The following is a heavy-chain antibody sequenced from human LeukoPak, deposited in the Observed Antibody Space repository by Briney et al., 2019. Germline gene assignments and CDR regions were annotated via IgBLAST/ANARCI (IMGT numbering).Heavy chain of an antibody. CDR1: GFTFSDYY. Sequence: GGSLRLSCAASGFTFSDYYMSWIRQAPGKGLEWVSYVSSSGSTIYYADSVKGRFTISRDNAKNSLYLQMNSLRAEDTAVYYCARDSYYDFWSGYYLDWGQGTLVTVSS. J-gene: IGHJ4*02. CDR3: ARDSYYDFWSGYYLD. D-gene: IGHD3-3*01. V-gene: IGHV3-11*01. CDR2: VSSSGSTI.